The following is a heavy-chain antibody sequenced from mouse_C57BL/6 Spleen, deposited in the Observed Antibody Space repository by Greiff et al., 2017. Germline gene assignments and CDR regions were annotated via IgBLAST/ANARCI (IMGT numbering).Heavy chain of an antibody. Sequence: VQLQQSGPELVRPGASVTLSCKASGYTFTDYEMHWVKQTPVHGLEWIGAIDPETGGTAYNQKFKGKAILTADKSSSTAYMELRSLTSEDSAVYYCTRHTTGFDYWGQGTTLTVSS. V-gene: IGHV1-15*01. CDR1: GYTFTDYE. J-gene: IGHJ2*01. CDR2: IDPETGGT. D-gene: IGHD1-1*01. CDR3: TRHTTGFDY.